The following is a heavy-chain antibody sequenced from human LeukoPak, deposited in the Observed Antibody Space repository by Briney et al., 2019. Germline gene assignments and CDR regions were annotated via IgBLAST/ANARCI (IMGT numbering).Heavy chain of an antibody. Sequence: SETLSLTCTVPGGSISSYYWSWIRQPPGKGLEWIGYIYYSGSTNYNPSLKSRVTISVDTSKNQFSLKLSSVTAADTAVYYCVRDSVAGTYWYFDLWGRGILVTVSS. V-gene: IGHV4-59*01. J-gene: IGHJ2*01. CDR3: VRDSVAGTYWYFDL. CDR1: GGSISSYY. D-gene: IGHD6-19*01. CDR2: IYYSGST.